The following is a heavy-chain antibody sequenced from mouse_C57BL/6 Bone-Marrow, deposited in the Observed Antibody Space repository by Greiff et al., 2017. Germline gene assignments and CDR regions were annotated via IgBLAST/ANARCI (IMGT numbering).Heavy chain of an antibody. V-gene: IGHV1-42*01. Sequence: EVQLKQSGPELVKPGASVKISCKASGYSFTGYYMNWVKQSPEKSLEWIGEINPSTGGTTYNQKFKAKATLTVDKSSSTAYMQLKSLTSEDSAVYYCARTMVTWDYWGQGTSVTVSS. J-gene: IGHJ4*01. CDR3: ARTMVTWDY. CDR2: INPSTGGT. CDR1: GYSFTGYY. D-gene: IGHD2-2*01.